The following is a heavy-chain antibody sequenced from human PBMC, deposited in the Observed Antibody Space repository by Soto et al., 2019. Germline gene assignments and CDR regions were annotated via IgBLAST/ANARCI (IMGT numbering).Heavy chain of an antibody. CDR3: ARDHRYGAGTWVIPNASRFDP. CDR1: GYTFTSYG. Sequence: QVQLVQSGAEVKKPGASVKVSCKASGYTFTSYGISWVRQAPGQGLEWMGWSSAYNGNTNYAQKLQGRVTMTTDTSTSTAYMELRSLRSDDTAVYYCARDHRYGAGTWVIPNASRFDPWGQGTLVNVSS. J-gene: IGHJ5*02. CDR2: SSAYNGNT. V-gene: IGHV1-18*04. D-gene: IGHD6-19*01.